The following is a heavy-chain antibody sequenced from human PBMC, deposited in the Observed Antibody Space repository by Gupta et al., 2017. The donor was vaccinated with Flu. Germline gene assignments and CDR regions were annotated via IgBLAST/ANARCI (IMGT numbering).Heavy chain of an antibody. D-gene: IGHD2-15*01. CDR2: ISYEGSNK. CDR3: AIKSLLGFDP. V-gene: IGHV3-30-3*01. J-gene: IGHJ5*02. CDR1: GFTFSSYA. Sequence: GFTFSSYAMHWGRQAPGKGLEWVAVISYEGSNKDYADSVKGRFTISRDNSKNTLYLQMNSLRAEDTAVYYGAIKSLLGFDPWGQGTLVTVSS.